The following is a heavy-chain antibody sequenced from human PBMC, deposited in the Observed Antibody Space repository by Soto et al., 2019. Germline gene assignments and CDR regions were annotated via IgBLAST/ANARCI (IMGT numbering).Heavy chain of an antibody. CDR3: ARVRYSGYDFFDY. CDR1: GGSFSGYY. Sequence: TLSLTCAVYGGSFSGYYWSWIRQPPGKGLEWIGEINHSGSTNYNPSLKSRVTISVDTSKNQFSLKLSSVTAADTAVYYCARVRYSGYDFFDYWGQGTLVTVSS. D-gene: IGHD5-12*01. CDR2: INHSGST. V-gene: IGHV4-34*01. J-gene: IGHJ4*02.